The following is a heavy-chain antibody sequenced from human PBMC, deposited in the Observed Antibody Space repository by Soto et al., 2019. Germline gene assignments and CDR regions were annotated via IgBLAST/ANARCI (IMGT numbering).Heavy chain of an antibody. D-gene: IGHD2-21*02. Sequence: QVRLQESGPGLVKPSETLSLTCTVSGGSISRYYWSWIRQTPGKGLEWIGYLYNTGSTIYNPSLESRVTISADTSKNQFSLKLNSVTAADTAVYYCARDLWGYCGTDCYPLEVWGPGTTVTVSS. CDR1: GGSISRYY. CDR3: ARDLWGYCGTDCYPLEV. CDR2: LYNTGST. J-gene: IGHJ6*02. V-gene: IGHV4-59*01.